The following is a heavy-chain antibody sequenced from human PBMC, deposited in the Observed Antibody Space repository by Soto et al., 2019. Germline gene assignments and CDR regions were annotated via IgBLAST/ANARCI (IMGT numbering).Heavy chain of an antibody. CDR2: LNPNTANT. D-gene: IGHD3-22*01. CDR3: ATPGPPYDSSGYYYYFDY. CDR1: GYTFTSYN. Sequence: ASVKVSCKASGYTFTSYNINWVRQASGQGLEWMGWLNPNTANTGYAQNFQGRVTMTMNTSTSTAYMELSSLRSEDTAVYYCATPGPPYDSSGYYYYFDYWGQGTLVTVSS. J-gene: IGHJ4*02. V-gene: IGHV1-8*01.